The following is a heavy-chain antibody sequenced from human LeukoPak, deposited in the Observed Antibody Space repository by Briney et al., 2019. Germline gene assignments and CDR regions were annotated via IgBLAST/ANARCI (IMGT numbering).Heavy chain of an antibody. V-gene: IGHV1-18*01. D-gene: IGHD4-11*01. CDR1: GYTFTSYG. Sequence: VKVSCKASGYTFTSYGISWVRQAPGQGLEWMGWISAYNVNTNDAQKLQGRVTMTTDTSTTTAYMELRSLRSDDTAVYYCARVPVSGPGARFDYWGQGTLVTVSS. J-gene: IGHJ4*02. CDR2: ISAYNVNT. CDR3: ARVPVSGPGARFDY.